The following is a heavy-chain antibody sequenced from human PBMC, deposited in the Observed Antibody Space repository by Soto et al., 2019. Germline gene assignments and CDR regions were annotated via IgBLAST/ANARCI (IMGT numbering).Heavy chain of an antibody. V-gene: IGHV3-23*01. J-gene: IGHJ4*02. CDR1: GFTFSTYA. Sequence: EVQLLESGGGLVQPGGSLRLCCAASGFTFSTYAMNWVRQAPGKGPEWVSGISNSGGDTYYADSVKGRFTISRDNSKNTLFLQMNSLRAEDTAVYYCAKGYLSGGNYDLDYWDQGTLVTVSS. D-gene: IGHD4-4*01. CDR2: ISNSGGDT. CDR3: AKGYLSGGNYDLDY.